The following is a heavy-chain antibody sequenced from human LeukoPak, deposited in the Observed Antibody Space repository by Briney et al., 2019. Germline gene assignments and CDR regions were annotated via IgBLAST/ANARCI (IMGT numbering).Heavy chain of an antibody. Sequence: GRSLRLSCAASGFTFDDYAMHWVRQAPGKGLEWASGISWNSGSIGYADSVKRRFTISRDNAKNPLYLQMNSLRAEDTALYYCAKGPRWDITMVQGLVDYWGQGTLVTVSS. CDR3: AKGPRWDITMVQGLVDY. D-gene: IGHD3-10*01. J-gene: IGHJ4*02. CDR2: ISWNSGSI. V-gene: IGHV3-9*01. CDR1: GFTFDDYA.